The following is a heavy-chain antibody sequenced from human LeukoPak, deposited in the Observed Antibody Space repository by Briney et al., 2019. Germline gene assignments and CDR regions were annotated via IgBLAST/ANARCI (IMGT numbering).Heavy chain of an antibody. D-gene: IGHD3-10*01. Sequence: SETLSLTCTVSGGSISSYYWSWIRQPPGKGLEWVGHIYYLGSTNYNPSLKSRVTISIDTSKNYFSLKLNSVIAADTAVYYCARDRPGSYWYFDLWGRGTLVAVSS. CDR3: ARDRPGSYWYFDL. J-gene: IGHJ2*01. CDR1: GGSISSYY. CDR2: IYYLGST. V-gene: IGHV4-59*01.